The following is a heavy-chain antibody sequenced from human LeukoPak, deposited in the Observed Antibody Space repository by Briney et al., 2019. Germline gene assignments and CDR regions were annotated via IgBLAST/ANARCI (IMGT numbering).Heavy chain of an antibody. CDR2: IYYSGST. J-gene: IGHJ4*02. V-gene: IGHV4-59*01. Sequence: PSEALSLTCTVSGGSISSYYWSWIRQPPGKGLEWIGYIYYSGSTNYNPSLRSRVTISVDTSKNQFSLKLSSVTAADTAVYYCAREKYSSLAYYFDYWGQGTLVTVSS. CDR1: GGSISSYY. CDR3: AREKYSSLAYYFDY. D-gene: IGHD6-6*01.